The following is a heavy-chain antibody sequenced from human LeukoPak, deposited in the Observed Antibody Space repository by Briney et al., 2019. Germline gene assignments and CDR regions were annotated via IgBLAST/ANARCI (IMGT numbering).Heavy chain of an antibody. CDR3: ARDLGAPGNPYYDYVWGSYHYMDV. J-gene: IGHJ6*03. Sequence: QPGGSLRLSCAASGFTVSSNYMSWVRQAPGKGLEWVSVIYSCGSTYYADSVKGRFTISRDNSKNTLYLQMNSLRAEDTAVYYCARDLGAPGNPYYDYVWGSYHYMDVWGKGTTVTVSS. V-gene: IGHV3-66*03. CDR2: IYSCGST. D-gene: IGHD3-16*02. CDR1: GFTVSSNY.